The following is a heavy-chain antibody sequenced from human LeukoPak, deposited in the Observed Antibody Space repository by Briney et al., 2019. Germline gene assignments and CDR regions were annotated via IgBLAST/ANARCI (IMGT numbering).Heavy chain of an antibody. CDR2: IFYTGST. CDR3: ATLTGGDDAFDI. Sequence: SETLSLTCTVSGGSISSYYWSWIRQPPGKGLEWVGYIFYTGSTNYNPSLKSRVTISVLTSKNRFSLKLSSVTAADTAVYYCATLTGGDDAFDIWGQGTMVTVSS. J-gene: IGHJ3*02. D-gene: IGHD4-23*01. V-gene: IGHV4-59*01. CDR1: GGSISSYY.